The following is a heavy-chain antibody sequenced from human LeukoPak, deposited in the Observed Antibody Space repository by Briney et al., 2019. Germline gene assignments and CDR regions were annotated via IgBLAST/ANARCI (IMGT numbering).Heavy chain of an antibody. J-gene: IGHJ4*01. CDR3: ARDHRYAFDN. CDR2: IGISSGNT. V-gene: IGHV3-48*01. D-gene: IGHD5-12*01. Sequence: GGSLRLSCAASGFNFIDYSMNWVRQAPGKGLEWISYIGISSGNTKYADSVKGRFTISRDKARNSLYLQMNSLRVEDTAVYYCARDHRYAFDNWGHGTLVTVS. CDR1: GFNFIDYS.